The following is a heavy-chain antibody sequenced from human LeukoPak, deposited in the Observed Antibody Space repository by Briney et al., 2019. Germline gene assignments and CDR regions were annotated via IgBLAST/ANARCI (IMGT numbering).Heavy chain of an antibody. J-gene: IGHJ3*02. CDR3: ARGDTIFGVVHGGDAFDI. Sequence: PSQTLSLTCTVSGGSISSGSYYWSWIRQPAGKGLEWIGRIYTSGSTNYNPSLKSRVTMSVDTSKNQFSLKLSSVTAADTAVYYCARGDTIFGVVHGGDAFDIWGQGAMVTVSS. CDR2: IYTSGST. V-gene: IGHV4-61*02. CDR1: GGSISSGSYY. D-gene: IGHD3-3*01.